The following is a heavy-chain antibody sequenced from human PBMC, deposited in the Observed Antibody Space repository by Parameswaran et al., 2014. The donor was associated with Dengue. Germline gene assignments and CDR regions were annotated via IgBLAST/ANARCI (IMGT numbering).Heavy chain of an antibody. J-gene: IGHJ3*02. V-gene: IGHV1-46*01. CDR3: ARVRSSSSFAFDI. D-gene: IGHD6-6*01. CDR2: INPSGGST. Sequence: WVRQAPGQGLEWMGIINPSGGSTSYAQKFQGRVTMTRDTSTSTVYMELSSLRSEDTAVYYCARVRSSSSFAFDIWGQGQWSPSPQ.